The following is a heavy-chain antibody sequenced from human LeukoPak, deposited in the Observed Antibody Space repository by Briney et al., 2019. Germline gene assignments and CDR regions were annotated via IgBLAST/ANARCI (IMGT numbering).Heavy chain of an antibody. V-gene: IGHV3-9*03. CDR2: ISWNSGSI. D-gene: IGHD3-22*01. CDR1: GFTFDDYA. Sequence: GGSLRLPCAASGFTFDDYAMHWVRQAPGKGLEWVSGISWNSGSIGYADSVKGRFTISRDNAKNSLYLQMNSLRAEDMALYYCAKAYYYDSSGYYYLDYWGQGTLVTVSS. J-gene: IGHJ4*02. CDR3: AKAYYYDSSGYYYLDY.